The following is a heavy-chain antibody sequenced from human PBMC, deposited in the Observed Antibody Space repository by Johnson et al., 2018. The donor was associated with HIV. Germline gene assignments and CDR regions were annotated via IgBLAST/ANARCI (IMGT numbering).Heavy chain of an antibody. Sequence: EVQLVESGGGLVQPGGSLRLSCAASGFTFSSYDMHWVRQATGKGLEWVSAIGTAGDTYYPGSVKGRFTISRDNSKNTLYLQMNSLRAEDTAVYYCAKDGMDIWGQGTMVTVSS. J-gene: IGHJ3*02. D-gene: IGHD1-1*01. CDR2: IGTAGDT. V-gene: IGHV3-13*01. CDR1: GFTFSSYD. CDR3: AKDGMDI.